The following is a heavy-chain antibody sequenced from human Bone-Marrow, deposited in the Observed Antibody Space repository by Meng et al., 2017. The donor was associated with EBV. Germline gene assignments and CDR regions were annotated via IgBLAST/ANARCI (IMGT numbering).Heavy chain of an antibody. CDR3: VRGADESSGYWPSEIAY. CDR2: LSYVGSDK. V-gene: IGHV3-30-3*01. CDR1: GFTFSTFS. Sequence: CGVVQRGSELGLSCVCFGFTFSTFSLNWVGQGTGKCLAWVAILSYVGSDKSFEDSVKGRFTMSRDNSKNTVWLQMNNLRAEDTVVYYCVRGADESSGYWPSEIAYWGQGTLVTVSS. J-gene: IGHJ4*02. D-gene: IGHD3-22*01.